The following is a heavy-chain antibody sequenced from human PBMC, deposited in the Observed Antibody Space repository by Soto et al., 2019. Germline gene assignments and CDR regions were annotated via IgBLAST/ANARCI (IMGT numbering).Heavy chain of an antibody. D-gene: IGHD6-13*01. J-gene: IGHJ4*02. CDR1: GFTFSSYS. V-gene: IGHV3-48*02. CDR2: ISSSSSTI. CDR3: AGAYSSSWPPTDY. Sequence: EESLRLSCAASGFTFSSYSMNWVRQAPGKGLEWVSYISSSSSTIYYADSVKGRFTISRDNAKNSLYLQMDSLRDEDTAVYYCAGAYSSSWPPTDYWSQGTLVTVSS.